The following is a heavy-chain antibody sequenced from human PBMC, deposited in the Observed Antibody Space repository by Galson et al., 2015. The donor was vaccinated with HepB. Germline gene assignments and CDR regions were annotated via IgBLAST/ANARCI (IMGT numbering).Heavy chain of an antibody. D-gene: IGHD1-26*01. V-gene: IGHV1-69*04. J-gene: IGHJ3*02. CDR1: GYTFTTYA. CDR2: IIPILALA. CDR3: AKAVLGAHDAFDI. Sequence: SVKVSCKASGYTFTTYAISWVRQAPGQGLEWMGRIIPILALANFPQKFQGRVTLTADKSTSTAYMELSSLRSEDTAVYYCAKAVLGAHDAFDIWGQGTMVTVSS.